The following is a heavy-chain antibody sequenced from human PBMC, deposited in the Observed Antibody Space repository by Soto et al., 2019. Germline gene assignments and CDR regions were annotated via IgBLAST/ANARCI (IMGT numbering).Heavy chain of an antibody. V-gene: IGHV3-30-3*01. CDR1: GFTFSSYA. Sequence: QVQLVESGGGVVQPGRSLRLSCAASGFTFSSYAMHWVRQVPGKGLEWVAVISYDGSNKYYADSVKGRFTISRDNSKNTLYLQMNSLRAEDTAVYYCASSPTHYYGSGSYYNEGWFDPWGQGTLVTVSS. J-gene: IGHJ5*02. CDR2: ISYDGSNK. CDR3: ASSPTHYYGSGSYYNEGWFDP. D-gene: IGHD3-10*01.